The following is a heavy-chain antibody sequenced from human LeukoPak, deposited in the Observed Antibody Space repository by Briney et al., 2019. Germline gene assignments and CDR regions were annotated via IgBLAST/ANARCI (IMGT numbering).Heavy chain of an antibody. CDR1: GYTFTSYG. CDR3: ATNLLLFGGSKDAFDI. CDR2: ISAYNGNT. Sequence: GASVKVSCKASGYTFTSYGISWVRQAPGQGLEWMGWISAYNGNTNYAQKLQGRVTMTTDTSTSTAYMELRSLRSEDTAVYYCATNLLLFGGSKDAFDIWGQGTMVTVSS. D-gene: IGHD3-16*01. J-gene: IGHJ3*02. V-gene: IGHV1-18*01.